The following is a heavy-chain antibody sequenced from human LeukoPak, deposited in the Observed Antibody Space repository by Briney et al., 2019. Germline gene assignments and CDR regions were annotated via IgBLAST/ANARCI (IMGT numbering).Heavy chain of an antibody. Sequence: GASVKVSCKAPGYTFTGYYMHWVRQAPGQGLEWMGWIIPNSGGTNYAQNFQGRVSMTRDTSITTAYMELSRLRSDDTAVYYCARGLPAPEGLHAFDVWGQGTMVTVSS. V-gene: IGHV1-2*02. D-gene: IGHD2-2*01. CDR1: GYTFTGYY. CDR3: ARGLPAPEGLHAFDV. J-gene: IGHJ3*01. CDR2: IIPNSGGT.